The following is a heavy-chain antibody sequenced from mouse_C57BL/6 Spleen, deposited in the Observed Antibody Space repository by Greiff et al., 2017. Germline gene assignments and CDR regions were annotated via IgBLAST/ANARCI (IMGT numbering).Heavy chain of an antibody. CDR1: GFTFSSYA. CDR3: ARSVSYSNFYWYFDV. CDR2: ISDGGSYT. D-gene: IGHD2-5*01. V-gene: IGHV5-4*01. Sequence: EVQGVESGGGLVKPGGSLKLSCAASGFTFSSYAMSWVRQTPEKRLEWVATISDGGSYTYSPDNVKGRFTISRDNAKNNLYLQMSHLKSVDTSMYYCARSVSYSNFYWYFDVWGTGTTVTVSS. J-gene: IGHJ1*03.